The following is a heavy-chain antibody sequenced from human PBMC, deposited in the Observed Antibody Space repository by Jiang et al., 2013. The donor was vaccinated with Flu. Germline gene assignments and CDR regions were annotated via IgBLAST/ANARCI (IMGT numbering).Heavy chain of an antibody. Sequence: GAEVKKPGASVKVSCKTSGYRFTAYFIHWVRQAPGRGLEWMGWIDPNRGVANSAQKFQGRVIMTRDTSISTVYMELSGLTSDDTAIYYCVRDPGIFICDCWYFEVWGRGTQVIVSS. CDR1: GYRFTAYF. V-gene: IGHV1-2*02. CDR3: VRDPGIFICDCWYFEV. J-gene: IGHJ2*01. CDR2: IDPNRGVA. D-gene: IGHD3-10*01.